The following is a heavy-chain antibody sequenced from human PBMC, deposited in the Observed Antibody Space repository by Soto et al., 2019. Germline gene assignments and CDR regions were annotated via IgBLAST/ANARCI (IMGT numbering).Heavy chain of an antibody. CDR1: GFTFSSYG. CDR3: ARGSYYYDSSGSPDAFDI. V-gene: IGHV3-30*03. CDR2: ISYDGSNK. J-gene: IGHJ3*02. D-gene: IGHD3-22*01. Sequence: GGSLRLSCAASGFTFSSYGRHWVRQAPGKGLEWVAVISYDGSNKYYADSVKGRFTISRDNSKNTLYLQMNSLRAEDTAVYYCARGSYYYDSSGSPDAFDIWGQGTMVTVSS.